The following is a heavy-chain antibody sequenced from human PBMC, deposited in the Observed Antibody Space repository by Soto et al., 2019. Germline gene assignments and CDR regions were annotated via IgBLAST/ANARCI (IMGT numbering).Heavy chain of an antibody. V-gene: IGHV3-53*01. D-gene: IGHD2-15*01. CDR3: TRAPYYGGIHFDY. Sequence: GGSLRLSCAASGFTVSGNYLSWVRQAPGKGLEWVSIIYSGGNTYYADSVKGRFTISRDNSKNTLYLQMNSLRAEDTAVYYCTRAPYYGGIHFDYWGRGTLVTVSS. J-gene: IGHJ4*02. CDR2: IYSGGNT. CDR1: GFTVSGNY.